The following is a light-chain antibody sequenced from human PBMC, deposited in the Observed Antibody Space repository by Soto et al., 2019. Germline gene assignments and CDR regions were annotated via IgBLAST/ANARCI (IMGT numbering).Light chain of an antibody. J-gene: IGKJ1*01. CDR2: GAS. Sequence: IVMTHSPATLSVPPLERATLADRASQTILSNVAWYQQKPGQAPRLLIYGASSRATGIPDRFSGSGSGTDFTLTISRLEPEDFAVYYCQQYGISPRTFGQGTKVDIK. CDR1: QTILSN. CDR3: QQYGISPRT. V-gene: IGKV3-20*01.